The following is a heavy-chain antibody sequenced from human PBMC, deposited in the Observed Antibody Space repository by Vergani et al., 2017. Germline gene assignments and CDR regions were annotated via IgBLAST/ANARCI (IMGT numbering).Heavy chain of an antibody. Sequence: EVQLVESGGVVVQPGGSLRLSCAASGFTFDDYTMHWVRQAPGKGLEWVSLISWDGGSTYYADSVKGRFTISRDNSKNSLYLQMNSLRTEDTALYHCAKEIGYYGSGSSPDYWGQGTLVTVSS. V-gene: IGHV3-43*01. CDR2: ISWDGGST. CDR1: GFTFDDYT. D-gene: IGHD3-10*01. CDR3: AKEIGYYGSGSSPDY. J-gene: IGHJ4*02.